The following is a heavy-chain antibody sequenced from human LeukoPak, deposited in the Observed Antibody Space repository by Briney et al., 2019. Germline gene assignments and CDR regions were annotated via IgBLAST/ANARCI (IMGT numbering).Heavy chain of an antibody. V-gene: IGHV4-39*07. CDR1: GGSISSGGYY. CDR3: ATDSGYDFATFDY. J-gene: IGHJ4*02. CDR2: INRSGST. D-gene: IGHD5-12*01. Sequence: PSETLSLTCTVSGGSISSGGYYWSWIRQPPGKGLEWIGEINRSGSTNYNPSLKSRVTISVDTSKNQFSLKLSSVTAADTAVYYCATDSGYDFATFDYWGQGTLVTVSS.